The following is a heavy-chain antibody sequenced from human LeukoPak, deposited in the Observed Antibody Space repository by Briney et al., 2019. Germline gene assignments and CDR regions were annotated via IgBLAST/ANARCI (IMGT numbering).Heavy chain of an antibody. Sequence: SETLSLTCTVSGGSISSSSYYWGWIRQPPGKGLEWIGSIYYSGSTYYNPSLKSRVTISVDTSKNQFSLKLSSVTAADTAVYYCKVVVVAGVDYWGQGTLVTVSS. CDR3: KVVVVAGVDY. D-gene: IGHD2-15*01. J-gene: IGHJ4*02. CDR2: IYYSGST. V-gene: IGHV4-39*01. CDR1: GGSISSSSYY.